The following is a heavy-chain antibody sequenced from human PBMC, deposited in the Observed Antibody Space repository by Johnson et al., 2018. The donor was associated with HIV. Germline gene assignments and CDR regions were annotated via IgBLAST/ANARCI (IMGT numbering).Heavy chain of an antibody. V-gene: IGHV3-13*01. CDR2: IGTAGDT. D-gene: IGHD2-15*01. CDR3: TKFVGFCSGGGCYTPGDI. Sequence: VQLVESGGGLVQPGGSLRLSCAASGFTFSSYDMHWVRQATGKGLEWVSAIGTAGDTYYPGSVKGRFTISRENAKNSLYLQMNSLKSEDTAVYYCTKFVGFCSGGGCYTPGDIWGQGTMVTVSS. CDR1: GFTFSSYD. J-gene: IGHJ3*02.